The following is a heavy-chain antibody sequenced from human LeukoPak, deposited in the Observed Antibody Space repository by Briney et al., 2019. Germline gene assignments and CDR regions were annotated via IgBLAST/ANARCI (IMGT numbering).Heavy chain of an antibody. Sequence: GGSLRLSCAASGFNFDDYAMHWVRQAPGKGLEWVSGISWNSDTIGYADSVKGRFTISRDNSKDTLYLEMNCLRAEDTAVYYCARDRSAVSGEAFDIWGQGTMVTVSS. CDR2: ISWNSDTI. J-gene: IGHJ3*02. CDR3: ARDRSAVSGEAFDI. V-gene: IGHV3-9*01. CDR1: GFNFDDYA. D-gene: IGHD4-11*01.